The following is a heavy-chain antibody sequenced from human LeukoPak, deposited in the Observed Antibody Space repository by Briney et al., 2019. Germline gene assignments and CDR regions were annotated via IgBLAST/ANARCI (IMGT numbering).Heavy chain of an antibody. CDR3: ARSRGSGSYYGAY. D-gene: IGHD1-26*01. V-gene: IGHV3-21*01. CDR2: ISSSSSYI. Sequence: GGSLRLSCAASGFTFSSYSMNCVRQAPGKGLEWVSSISSSSSYIYYADSVKGRFTISRDNAKTSLYLQMHSLRAEDAAVYCARSRGSGSYYGAYWGQGNLVTVSS. J-gene: IGHJ4*02. CDR1: GFTFSSYS.